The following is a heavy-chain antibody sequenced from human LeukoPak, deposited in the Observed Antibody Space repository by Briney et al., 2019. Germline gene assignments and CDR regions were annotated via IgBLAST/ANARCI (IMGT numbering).Heavy chain of an antibody. V-gene: IGHV4-59*01. CDR2: IYYSGST. D-gene: IGHD2-2*01. CDR3: ASGYCSSTSCYGTTQY. Sequence: PSETLSLTCTVSGGSIGSYYWSWIRQPPGKGLEWIGYIYYSGSTNYNPSLKSRVTISVDTSKNQFSLKLSSVTAADTAVYYCASGYCSSTSCYGTTQYWGQGTLVTVSS. CDR1: GGSIGSYY. J-gene: IGHJ4*02.